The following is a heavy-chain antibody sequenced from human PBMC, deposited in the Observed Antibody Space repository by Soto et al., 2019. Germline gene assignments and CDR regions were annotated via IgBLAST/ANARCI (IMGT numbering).Heavy chain of an antibody. CDR2: ISGSGGVT. CDR1: GFTFKNYD. V-gene: IGHV3-23*01. CDR3: AKNRQFRSYYESAGHYDN. D-gene: IGHD3-10*01. J-gene: IGHJ4*02. Sequence: EVELLESGGGLVQPGGSLRLSCVASGFTFKNYDMRWIRQAPGKGLEWVSGISGSGGVTYYADSVNGRFTISRDNSKNTLYLQMNSLRAEDTAIYYCAKNRQFRSYYESAGHYDNWGQGTLVTVSS.